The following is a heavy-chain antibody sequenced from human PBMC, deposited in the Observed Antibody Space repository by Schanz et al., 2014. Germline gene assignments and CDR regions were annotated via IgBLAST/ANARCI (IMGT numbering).Heavy chain of an antibody. D-gene: IGHD5-12*01. J-gene: IGHJ4*02. Sequence: QVQLVESGGGVVQPGRSLRLSCAASGFTFSTYAMHWVRQAPGKGLEWVAYISNDGSSKYYADSVKGRFTISRDNSKKTLYLQMNSLRVEDTAVYYCARDPNSVNEIDYWGQGTLVTVSS. V-gene: IGHV3-30*07. CDR1: GFTFSTYA. CDR2: ISNDGSSK. CDR3: ARDPNSVNEIDY.